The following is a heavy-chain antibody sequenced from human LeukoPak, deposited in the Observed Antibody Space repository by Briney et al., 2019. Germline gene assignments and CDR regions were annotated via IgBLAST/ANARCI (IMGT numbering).Heavy chain of an antibody. V-gene: IGHV1-69*13. Sequence: AVKVSCKGSGGTFTSYAISWGRQAPGQGGERMGGIIPICGTENKAQKFQGRDTITADETTSTDYMELSSLRSEDTAVYSCAKEGGIAATSWGRAFFICCRGT. CDR3: AKEGGIAATSWGRAFFI. D-gene: IGHD6-13*01. CDR1: GGTFTSYA. CDR2: IIPICGTE. J-gene: IGHJ3*02.